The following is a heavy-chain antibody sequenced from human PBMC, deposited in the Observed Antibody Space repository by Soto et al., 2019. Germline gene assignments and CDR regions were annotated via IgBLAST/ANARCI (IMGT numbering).Heavy chain of an antibody. CDR2: INHSGST. J-gene: IGHJ6*03. CDR1: GGSFGGYY. D-gene: IGHD3-3*01. V-gene: IGHV4-34*01. CDR3: ARAIITIFGVVRGSYYYYMDV. Sequence: SETLSLTCAVYGGSFGGYYGSWIRQPPGKGLEWTGEINHSGSTNYNPSLKSRVTISVDTSKNQFSLKLSSVTAADTAVYYCARAIITIFGVVRGSYYYYMDVWGKGTTVTVSS.